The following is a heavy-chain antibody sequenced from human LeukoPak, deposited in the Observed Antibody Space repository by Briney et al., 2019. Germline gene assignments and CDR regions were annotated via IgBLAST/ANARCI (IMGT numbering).Heavy chain of an antibody. J-gene: IGHJ5*02. Sequence: SVKVSCKASGGTFSSYAISWVRQAPGQGLEWMGRIIPIFGTANYAQKFQGRVTITTDESTSTAYMELSSLRSEDTAVYYCARSYDSSGIYPKPSTAFDPWGQGTLVTVSS. CDR1: GGTFSSYA. CDR2: IIPIFGTA. D-gene: IGHD3-22*01. CDR3: ARSYDSSGIYPKPSTAFDP. V-gene: IGHV1-69*05.